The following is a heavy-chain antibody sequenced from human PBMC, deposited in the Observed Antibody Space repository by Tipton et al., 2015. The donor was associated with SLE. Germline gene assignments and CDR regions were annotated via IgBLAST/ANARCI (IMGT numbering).Heavy chain of an antibody. CDR3: ARYYYDSRTFDY. Sequence: TLSLTCAVYGESFSGYYWSWIRQPPGKGLEWIGEINQSGSTNYNPSLKSRVTISVDTSKNQFSLKLSFVTAADTAVYYCARYYYDSRTFDYWGQGTLVTVSS. V-gene: IGHV4-34*09. D-gene: IGHD3-22*01. CDR2: INQSGST. J-gene: IGHJ4*02. CDR1: GESFSGYY.